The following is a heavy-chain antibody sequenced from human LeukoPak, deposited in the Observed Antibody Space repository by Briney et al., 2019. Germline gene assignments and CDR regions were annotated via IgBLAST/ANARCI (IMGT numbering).Heavy chain of an antibody. CDR1: DFTFSSYA. V-gene: IGHV3-66*01. Sequence: GGSLRLSCVASDFTFSSYAMSWVRQAPGKGLEWVSVIYSGGSTYYADSVKGRFTISRDNSKNTLYLQMNNLRVEDTAVYYCARDRSWFDPWGQGTPVTVSS. J-gene: IGHJ5*02. CDR2: IYSGGST. D-gene: IGHD6-19*01. CDR3: ARDRSWFDP.